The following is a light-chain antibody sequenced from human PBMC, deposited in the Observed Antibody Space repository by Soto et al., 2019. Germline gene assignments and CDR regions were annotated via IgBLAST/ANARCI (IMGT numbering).Light chain of an antibody. CDR2: GAS. J-gene: IGKJ3*01. CDR1: QSVSSN. Sequence: EIVMTQSPATLSVSPGERATLSCRASQSVSSNLLWYQQKPGQAPRLLIYGASTRATGVPARFSGSGSGTEFTLTISSLQSEDVAVYYCQQFNYWPPFTFGPGTKVEIK. V-gene: IGKV3-15*01. CDR3: QQFNYWPPFT.